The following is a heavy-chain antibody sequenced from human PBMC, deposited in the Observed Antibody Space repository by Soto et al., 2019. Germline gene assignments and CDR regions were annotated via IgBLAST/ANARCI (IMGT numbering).Heavy chain of an antibody. V-gene: IGHV4-31*03. Sequence: PSETLSLTCTVSGGSISSGGYYWSWIRQHPGKGLEWIGYIYYSGSTYYNPSLKSRVTISVDTSKNQFSLKLSSVTAADTAVYYCARVGQLELRGYYYMDVWGKGTTVTVSS. CDR3: ARVGQLELRGYYYMDV. D-gene: IGHD1-7*01. CDR1: GGSISSGGYY. CDR2: IYYSGST. J-gene: IGHJ6*03.